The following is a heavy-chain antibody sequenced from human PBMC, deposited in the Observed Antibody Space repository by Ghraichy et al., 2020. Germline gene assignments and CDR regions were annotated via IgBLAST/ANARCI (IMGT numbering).Heavy chain of an antibody. CDR2: ICYDGSNK. Sequence: GGSLRLSCAASEFTFSSYGMHWVRQAPGKGLEWVAVICYDGSNKYYADSVKGRFTISRDNSKNTLFLQMNSLRAEDTAVYYCARLSDSYGMDVWGQGTTVTVSS. CDR1: EFTFSSYG. CDR3: ARLSDSYGMDV. J-gene: IGHJ6*02. D-gene: IGHD3-16*02. V-gene: IGHV3-33*01.